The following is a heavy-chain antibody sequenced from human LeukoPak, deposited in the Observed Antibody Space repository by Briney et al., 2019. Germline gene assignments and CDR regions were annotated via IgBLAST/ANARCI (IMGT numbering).Heavy chain of an antibody. J-gene: IGHJ4*02. V-gene: IGHV3-30*03. CDR1: GFAFSSYG. Sequence: PGGSLRLSCAASGFAFSSYGLHWVRQAPGKGLEWVAVISYDGSNKYYADSVKGRFTISRDNSKNTLYLQMNSLRAEDTAVYYCARAGVGATSDYWGQGTLVTVSS. D-gene: IGHD1-26*01. CDR3: ARAGVGATSDY. CDR2: ISYDGSNK.